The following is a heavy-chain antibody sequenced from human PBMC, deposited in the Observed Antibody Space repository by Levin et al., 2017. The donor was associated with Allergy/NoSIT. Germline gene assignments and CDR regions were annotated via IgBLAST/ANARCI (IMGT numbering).Heavy chain of an antibody. Sequence: SQTLSLTCTVSGGSISSGDYYWGWIRQPPGKGLEWIGSVYHRGNTYYNSSLKSRVTISVDTSKNQFSLSLTSVTAADTAVYYCARTVTTKTNWFDPWGQGTLVTVSS. V-gene: IGHV4-39*01. D-gene: IGHD4-17*01. CDR1: GGSISSGDYY. CDR2: VYHRGNT. J-gene: IGHJ5*02. CDR3: ARTVTTKTNWFDP.